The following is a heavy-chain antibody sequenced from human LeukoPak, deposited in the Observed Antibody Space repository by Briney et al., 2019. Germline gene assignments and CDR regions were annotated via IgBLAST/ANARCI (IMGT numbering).Heavy chain of an antibody. CDR3: ARDGDPLLGIAAAGPRYYYYGMDV. Sequence: GGSLRLSCAASGFTFSSYWMHWVRQAPGKGLVWVSRINSDGGSTSYADSVKGRFTISRDNAKNTLYLQMNSLRAEDTAVYYCARDGDPLLGIAAAGPRYYYYGMDVWGQGTTVTVSS. CDR1: GFTFSSYW. V-gene: IGHV3-74*01. CDR2: INSDGGST. J-gene: IGHJ6*02. D-gene: IGHD6-13*01.